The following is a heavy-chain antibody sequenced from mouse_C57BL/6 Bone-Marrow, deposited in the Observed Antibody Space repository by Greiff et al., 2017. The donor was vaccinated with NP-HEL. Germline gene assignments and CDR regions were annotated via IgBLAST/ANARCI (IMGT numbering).Heavy chain of an antibody. J-gene: IGHJ4*01. CDR1: GFTFSDYG. V-gene: IGHV5-17*01. CDR2: ISSGSSTI. D-gene: IGHD2-12*01. Sequence: EVHLVESGGGLVKPGGSLKLSCAASGFTFSDYGMHWVRQAPEKGLEWVAYISSGSSTIYYADTVKGRFTISRDNAKNTLFLQMTSLRSEDTAMYYCARPYYSLFYAMDYWGQGTSVTVSS. CDR3: ARPYYSLFYAMDY.